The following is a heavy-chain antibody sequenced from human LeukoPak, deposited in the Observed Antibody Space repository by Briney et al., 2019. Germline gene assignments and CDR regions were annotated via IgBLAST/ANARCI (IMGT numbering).Heavy chain of an antibody. J-gene: IGHJ4*02. Sequence: PGGSLRLSCAASGFTFSSYSMNWVRQAPGKGLEWVSSISSSSSYIYYADSVKGRFTISRDNAKNSLYLQMNSLRAEDTAVYHCARDGSTVTNYYFDYWGQGTLVTVSS. D-gene: IGHD4-17*01. V-gene: IGHV3-21*01. CDR2: ISSSSSYI. CDR3: ARDGSTVTNYYFDY. CDR1: GFTFSSYS.